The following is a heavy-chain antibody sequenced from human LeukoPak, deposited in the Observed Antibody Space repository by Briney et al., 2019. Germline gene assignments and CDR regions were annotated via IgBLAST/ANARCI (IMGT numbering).Heavy chain of an antibody. J-gene: IGHJ4*02. CDR1: GFTLSSYA. CDR3: ARGGDCTNGVCYSCDY. D-gene: IGHD2-8*01. V-gene: IGHV3-21*01. Sequence: GGSLRLSCAASGFTLSSYAMSWVRQAPGKGLGWVSSISSSSYIYYADSVKGRFTISRDNAKNSLYLQMNSLRAEDTAVYYCARGGDCTNGVCYSCDYWGQGTLVTVSS. CDR2: ISSSSYI.